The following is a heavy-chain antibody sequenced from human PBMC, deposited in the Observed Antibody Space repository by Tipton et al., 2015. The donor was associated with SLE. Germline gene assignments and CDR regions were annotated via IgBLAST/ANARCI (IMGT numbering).Heavy chain of an antibody. CDR1: AGSLSGYY. Sequence: TLSLTCTVFAGSLSGYYWACLRPSPCKGLEWIGEIIHDVGANYNPSLKSRVTITVDTSKNQFFLKLSSVTAADTAVYYCARRRYGDFLLPDAFDIWGQGTMVTVSS. CDR2: IIHDVGA. D-gene: IGHD4-17*01. V-gene: IGHV4-34*12. CDR3: ARRRYGDFLLPDAFDI. J-gene: IGHJ3*02.